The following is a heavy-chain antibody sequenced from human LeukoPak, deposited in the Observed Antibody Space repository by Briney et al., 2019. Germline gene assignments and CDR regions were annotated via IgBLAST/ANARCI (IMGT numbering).Heavy chain of an antibody. V-gene: IGHV3-23*01. CDR3: AKGTYCTTTSCYDYFDY. CDR1: VFPFSSYA. D-gene: IGHD2-2*01. Sequence: GGALRLSCAASVFPFSSYAMSWVPRSPGKGRERVSTISCSGGGTYYADSVKGRFTISRDNSKNTLYLQINSLSAEDTAVYYCAKGTYCTTTSCYDYFDYWGQGTLVTVSS. CDR2: ISCSGGGT. J-gene: IGHJ4*02.